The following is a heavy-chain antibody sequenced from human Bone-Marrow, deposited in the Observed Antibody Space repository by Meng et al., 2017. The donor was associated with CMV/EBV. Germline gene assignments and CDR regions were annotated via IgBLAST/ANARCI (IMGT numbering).Heavy chain of an antibody. CDR3: ARVSLGGWYTAFDY. J-gene: IGHJ4*02. Sequence: EVQLVESGGGLVQPGGALRLSCAASGFTFGSYWMHWVRQAPGKGLVWVSRINSDGSSPTYADSVKGRFTIFRDNAKNTLHLQMNSLRAEDTAVYYCARVSLGGWYTAFDYWGQGALVTVSS. D-gene: IGHD6-19*01. CDR2: INSDGSSP. CDR1: GFTFGSYW. V-gene: IGHV3-74*01.